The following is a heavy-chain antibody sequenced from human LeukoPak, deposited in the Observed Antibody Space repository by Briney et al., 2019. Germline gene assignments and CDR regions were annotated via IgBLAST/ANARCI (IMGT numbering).Heavy chain of an antibody. CDR2: IHYSGST. V-gene: IGHV4-59*08. Sequence: SETLSLTCTVSGASISSYYWSWIRQPPGKGLEWIGYIHYSGSTNYNPSLKSRVTISVDTSKNQFSLKLSSVTAADTAVYYCARGPTWNWYFDLWGRGTLVTVSS. CDR3: ARGPTWNWYFDL. D-gene: IGHD1-1*01. J-gene: IGHJ2*01. CDR1: GASISSYY.